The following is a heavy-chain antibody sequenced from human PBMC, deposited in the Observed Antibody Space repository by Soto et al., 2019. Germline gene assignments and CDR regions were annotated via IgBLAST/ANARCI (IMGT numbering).Heavy chain of an antibody. CDR3: ARAEHSSSWYSGVGGWFDP. Sequence: SVKVSCKASGGTFSSYAISWVRQAPGQGLEWMGGIIPIFGTANYAQKFQGRVTITADESTSTAYMELSSLRSEVTAVYYCARAEHSSSWYSGVGGWFDPWGQGTLVTVSS. V-gene: IGHV1-69*13. CDR2: IIPIFGTA. J-gene: IGHJ5*02. CDR1: GGTFSSYA. D-gene: IGHD6-13*01.